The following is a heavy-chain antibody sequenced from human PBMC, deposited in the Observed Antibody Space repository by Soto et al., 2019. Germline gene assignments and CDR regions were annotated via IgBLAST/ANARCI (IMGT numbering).Heavy chain of an antibody. J-gene: IGHJ6*02. CDR2: IFYAGDT. Sequence: PSETLSLTCTVSGESIATGAFYWSWIRLQSGKGPEWIGSIFYAGDTYYNPSLKSRVEISLDGSQNQFSLNLRSVTAADTAVYYCARDYYGMDVWGQGTTVTVSS. CDR3: ARDYYGMDV. CDR1: GESIATGAFY. V-gene: IGHV4-31*03.